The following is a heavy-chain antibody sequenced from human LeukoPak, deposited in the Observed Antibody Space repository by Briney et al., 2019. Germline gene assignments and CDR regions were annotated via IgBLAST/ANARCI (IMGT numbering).Heavy chain of an antibody. CDR3: ARDLSPVVRASPMGY. J-gene: IGHJ4*02. CDR1: GFTFSNYG. CDR2: TTYDGYYK. D-gene: IGHD3-10*01. V-gene: IGHV3-30*03. Sequence: GGSLRLSCAASGFTFSNYGMHWVRQAPGKGLEWVALTTYDGYYKYYSDSVKGRFTISSDTSKNTLYLQMNSLRAEDTAVYYCARDLSPVVRASPMGYWGQGTPVTVSS.